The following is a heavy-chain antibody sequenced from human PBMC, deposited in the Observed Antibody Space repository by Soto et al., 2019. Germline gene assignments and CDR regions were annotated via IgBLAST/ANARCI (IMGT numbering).Heavy chain of an antibody. Sequence: SETLSLTCAVSGGSISSSNWWSWVRQPPGKGLEWIGEIYHSGSTNYKPSRKSRVTKSVDKSKNQFSRKLSSVTAADTAVYYCAIVGDYYDSSGYYFDYWGQGTLVTVSS. V-gene: IGHV4-4*02. CDR2: IYHSGST. CDR1: GGSISSSNW. CDR3: AIVGDYYDSSGYYFDY. J-gene: IGHJ4*02. D-gene: IGHD3-22*01.